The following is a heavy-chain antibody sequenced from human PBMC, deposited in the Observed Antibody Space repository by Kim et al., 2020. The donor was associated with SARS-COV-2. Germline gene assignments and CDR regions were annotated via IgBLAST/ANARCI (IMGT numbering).Heavy chain of an antibody. V-gene: IGHV3-74*01. Sequence: GGSLRLSCAASGFTFSRYWMHWVRQAPGKGLVWVSRINSDGSSNTYADSVKGRITISRDNTKNMLYLQMSSLRAEDTAVYYCARDLKRGDYDFYGMDVWGQGPTVPVSS. D-gene: IGHD3-3*01. CDR2: INSDGSSN. CDR1: GFTFSRYW. J-gene: IGHJ6*02. CDR3: ARDLKRGDYDFYGMDV.